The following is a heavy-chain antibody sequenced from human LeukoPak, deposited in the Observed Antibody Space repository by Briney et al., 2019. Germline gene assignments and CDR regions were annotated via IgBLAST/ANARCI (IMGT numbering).Heavy chain of an antibody. CDR2: INPNSGGT. Sequence: ASVKVSCKASGYTFTGYYMHWVRQAPGQGLEWMGWINPNSGGTNYAQKFQGRVTMTRDTSISTAYMELSRLRSDDTAAYYCARERAAAGTVFSDAFDIWGQGTMVTVSS. D-gene: IGHD6-13*01. CDR1: GYTFTGYY. J-gene: IGHJ3*02. CDR3: ARERAAAGTVFSDAFDI. V-gene: IGHV1-2*02.